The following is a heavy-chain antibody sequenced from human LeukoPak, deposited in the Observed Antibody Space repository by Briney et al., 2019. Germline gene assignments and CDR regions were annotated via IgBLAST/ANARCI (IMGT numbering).Heavy chain of an antibody. D-gene: IGHD2-15*01. V-gene: IGHV1-69*13. J-gene: IGHJ3*02. CDR1: GGTFSSYA. Sequence: SVKVSYKAAGGTFSSYAISWVGQAPGQGLGWMGGIIPIFGTANYAQKFQGRVTITADESTSTAYMELSSLRSEDTAVYYCARDIDCSGGSCCSGHAFDILGQGTKVTVSS. CDR3: ARDIDCSGGSCCSGHAFDI. CDR2: IIPIFGTA.